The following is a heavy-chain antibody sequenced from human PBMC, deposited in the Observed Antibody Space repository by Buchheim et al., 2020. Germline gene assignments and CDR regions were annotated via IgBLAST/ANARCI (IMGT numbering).Heavy chain of an antibody. Sequence: EVQLVQSGAEVKKPGESLRISCKGSGYSFTSYWISWVRQMPGKGLEWMGRIDPSDSYTNYSPSFQGHVTISADKSISPAYPQWSSLKASDTAMYYCARHQGLGTYYYYYGMDVWGQGTT. V-gene: IGHV5-10-1*03. CDR2: IDPSDSYT. J-gene: IGHJ6*02. CDR3: ARHQGLGTYYYYYGMDV. D-gene: IGHD3-10*01. CDR1: GYSFTSYW.